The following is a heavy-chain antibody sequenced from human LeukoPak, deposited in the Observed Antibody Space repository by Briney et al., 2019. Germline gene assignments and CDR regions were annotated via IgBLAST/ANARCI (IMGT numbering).Heavy chain of an antibody. J-gene: IGHJ6*03. CDR2: IYHSGTS. V-gene: IGHV4-59*08. CDR3: ARRRLSYYYYYNMDD. D-gene: IGHD2-21*02. CDR1: SASISTYY. Sequence: SETLSLTCTVSSASISTYYWSWIRQPPGKGLEWIGYIYHSGTSNYNPSLKSRVTMSVDTSKSQFSLSLSSATAADTAVYYCARRRLSYYYYYNMDDWGKGTTVTVSS.